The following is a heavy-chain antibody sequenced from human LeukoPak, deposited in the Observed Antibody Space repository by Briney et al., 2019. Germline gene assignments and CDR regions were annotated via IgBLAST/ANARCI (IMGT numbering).Heavy chain of an antibody. CDR2: MSYDGSNK. CDR1: GFTFSSYA. Sequence: QAGRSLRLSCAASGFTFSSYAMHWVRQAPGKGLEWVAVMSYDGSNKYYADSVKGRFTISRDNSKNTLYLQMNSLRAEDTAVYYCARDTVRGIVFYYFDYWGQGTLVTVSS. V-gene: IGHV3-30*04. CDR3: ARDTVRGIVFYYFDY. J-gene: IGHJ4*02. D-gene: IGHD3-10*01.